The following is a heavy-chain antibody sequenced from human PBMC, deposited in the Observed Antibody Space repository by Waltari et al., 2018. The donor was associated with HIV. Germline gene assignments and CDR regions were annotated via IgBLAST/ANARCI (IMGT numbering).Heavy chain of an antibody. CDR3: ASAPASFISGCYYNEPYFDY. Sequence: QVQREQSGGEVKKPGATVKVPCKPPGYTFTGYYRHWVRETPGQGLVWMGWVNPNSGGTNYAQKFQGRVTMTRYTSISTAYMELSRLRSDDTAVYYCASAPASFISGCYYNEPYFDYWGQGTLVTVSS. CDR1: GYTFTGYY. D-gene: IGHD3-10*01. CDR2: VNPNSGGT. J-gene: IGHJ4*02. V-gene: IGHV1-2*02.